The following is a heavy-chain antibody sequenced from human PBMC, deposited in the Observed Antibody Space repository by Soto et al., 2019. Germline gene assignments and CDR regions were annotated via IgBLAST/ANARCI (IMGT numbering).Heavy chain of an antibody. CDR2: IWYDGSNK. J-gene: IGHJ4*02. CDR3: AREWEQYYFDY. D-gene: IGHD1-26*01. CDR1: GFTFSSYG. V-gene: IGHV3-33*01. Sequence: GGSLRLSCAASGFTFSSYGMHWVRQAPGKGLEWVAVIWYDGSNKYYADSVKGRFTISRDNSKNTLYLQMNSLRAEDTAVYYCAREWEQYYFDYWGQGTLVTVSS.